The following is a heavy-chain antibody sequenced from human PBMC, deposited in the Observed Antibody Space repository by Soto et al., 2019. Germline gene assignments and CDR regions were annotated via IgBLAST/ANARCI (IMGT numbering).Heavy chain of an antibody. V-gene: IGHV1-46*01. CDR1: GCTFTSYY. D-gene: IGHD3-22*01. CDR2: INPSGGST. CDR3: ARDLEAYHYDSSGYLDY. J-gene: IGHJ4*02. Sequence: ASVKVSCKASGCTFTSYYMHWVRQAPGQGLEWMGIINPSGGSTSYAQKFQGRVTMTRDTSTSTVYMELSSLRSEDTAVYYCARDLEAYHYDSSGYLDYWGQGTLVTVSS.